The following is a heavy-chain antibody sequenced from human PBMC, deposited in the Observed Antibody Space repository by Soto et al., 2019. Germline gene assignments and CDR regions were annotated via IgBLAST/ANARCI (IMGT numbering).Heavy chain of an antibody. CDR3: ARGPYVSSSTWYYDY. V-gene: IGHV3-20*04. D-gene: IGHD6-13*01. Sequence: GGSLRLSCAASGFTFRDYAMSWVRQVPGTGLEWVSGINWNGGYTYYADSVQGRFTISRDYAKNSLYLQTNSLRAEDTALYYCARGPYVSSSTWYYDYWGQGTLVTVSS. J-gene: IGHJ4*02. CDR1: GFTFRDYA. CDR2: INWNGGYT.